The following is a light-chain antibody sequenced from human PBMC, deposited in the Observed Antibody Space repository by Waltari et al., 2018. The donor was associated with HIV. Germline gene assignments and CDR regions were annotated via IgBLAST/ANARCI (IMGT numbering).Light chain of an antibody. J-gene: IGLJ1*01. V-gene: IGLV1-47*01. CDR1: SSNIGRNY. Sequence: QSVLTQPPSASGTPGQRVTISCSGSSSNIGRNYVYWYQQLPGTGPKLLIYKNNQRPSGVPDRFSGSKSGTSASLAISGLRSEDEADYYCAAWDDSLSGYVFGTGTKVTVL. CDR3: AAWDDSLSGYV. CDR2: KNN.